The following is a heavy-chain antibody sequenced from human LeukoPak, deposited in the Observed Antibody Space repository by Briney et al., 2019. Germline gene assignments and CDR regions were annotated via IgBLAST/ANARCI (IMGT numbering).Heavy chain of an antibody. CDR2: TNSDESDP. V-gene: IGHV3-74*01. D-gene: IGHD3-3*01. CDR3: ARGSEGDFWSGDHLDY. J-gene: IGHJ4*02. Sequence: GGSLRLSCAASGFTFSNYWMHWVRQAPGKGLVWVSRTNSDESDPSHADSVRGRFTISRDNAKNTLYLQMNSLRVEDTAVYYCARGSEGDFWSGDHLDYWGQGTLVTVSS. CDR1: GFTFSNYW.